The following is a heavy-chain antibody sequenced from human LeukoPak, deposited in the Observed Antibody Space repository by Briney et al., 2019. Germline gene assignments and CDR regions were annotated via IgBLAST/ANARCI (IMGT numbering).Heavy chain of an antibody. CDR3: ARDKWYCSSTSCLNWFDP. Sequence: ASVKVSCKASGYTFTSYGISWVRQAPGQGLEWMGWISAYNGNTNYAQKLQGRVTMTTDTSASTAYMELRSLRSDDTAVYYCARDKWYCSSTSCLNWFDPWGQGTLVAVSS. J-gene: IGHJ5*02. CDR1: GYTFTSYG. V-gene: IGHV1-18*01. CDR2: ISAYNGNT. D-gene: IGHD2-2*01.